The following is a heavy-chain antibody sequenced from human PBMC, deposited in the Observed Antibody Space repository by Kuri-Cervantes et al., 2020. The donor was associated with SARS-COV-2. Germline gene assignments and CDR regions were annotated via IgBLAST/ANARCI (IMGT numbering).Heavy chain of an antibody. CDR1: GYTFSSYD. Sequence: SVKVSCKASGYTFSSYDINWVRQAPGQGLEWMGGIIPMFGTADYAQKFQGRVTVTAAESTRTVYMELSSLRSDDTAVYYCARDCSGTDCYIIVYCLSDWGQGTLVTVSS. CDR2: IIPMFGTA. CDR3: ARDCSGTDCYIIVYCLSD. V-gene: IGHV1-69*13. J-gene: IGHJ4*02. D-gene: IGHD2-2*01.